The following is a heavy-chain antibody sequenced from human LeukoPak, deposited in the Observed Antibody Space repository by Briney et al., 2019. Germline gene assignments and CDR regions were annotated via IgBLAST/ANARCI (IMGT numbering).Heavy chain of an antibody. J-gene: IGHJ4*02. V-gene: IGHV3-30*02. CDR1: GFTFSSYG. CDR3: AKVGRNYYGSGSYSSYFDY. D-gene: IGHD3-10*01. CDR2: IRYDGSNK. Sequence: GGSLRLSCAASGFTFSSYGMHWVRQAPGKGLEWVAFIRYDGSNKYYADSVKGRFTISRDNSKNTLYLQMNSLRAEDTAVYYCAKVGRNYYGSGSYSSYFDYWGQGTLVTVSS.